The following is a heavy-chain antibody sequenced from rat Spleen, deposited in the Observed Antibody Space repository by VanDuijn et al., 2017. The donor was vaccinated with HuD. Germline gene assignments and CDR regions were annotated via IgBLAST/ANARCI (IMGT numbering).Heavy chain of an antibody. Sequence: EVQLVESGGGLVQPGRSLKLSCAASGFTFSDYYMAWVRQAPTKGLEWVASISSGGGNTYYRDSVKGRFTLSRNNAKSTLYLQMDSLRSEDTAIYYCVTTYFGYGYFDYWGQGVLVTVSS. J-gene: IGHJ2*01. CDR3: VTTYFGYGYFDY. V-gene: IGHV5-25*01. D-gene: IGHD1-9*01. CDR1: GFTFSDYY. CDR2: ISSGGGNT.